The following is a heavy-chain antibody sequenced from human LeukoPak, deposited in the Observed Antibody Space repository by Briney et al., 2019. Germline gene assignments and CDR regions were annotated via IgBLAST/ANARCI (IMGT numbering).Heavy chain of an antibody. Sequence: GGSLRLSCAASGFTFSSYGMHWVRQAPGKGLEWVAVIWYDGSNKYYADSVKGRFTISRDNSKNTLYLQMNSLRAEDTAVYCCARLAAADNFDYWGQGTLVTVSS. J-gene: IGHJ4*02. CDR1: GFTFSSYG. V-gene: IGHV3-33*01. D-gene: IGHD6-13*01. CDR2: IWYDGSNK. CDR3: ARLAAADNFDY.